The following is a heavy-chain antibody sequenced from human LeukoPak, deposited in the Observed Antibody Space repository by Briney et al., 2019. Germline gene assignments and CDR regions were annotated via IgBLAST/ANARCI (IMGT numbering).Heavy chain of an antibody. J-gene: IGHJ4*02. V-gene: IGHV3-21*01. CDR3: AREYDSKGRFDS. D-gene: IGHD1-26*01. CDR1: EFIFTRRS. Sequence: PGGSLRLTCVVSEFIFTRRSMNWFRQAPGKGLEWVSFISSDSTYIYYAESVKGRFTVSRDNAKSSLYLQMNSLIGEDTAVYYCAREYDSKGRFDSWGQGTQVTVSS. CDR2: ISSDSTYI.